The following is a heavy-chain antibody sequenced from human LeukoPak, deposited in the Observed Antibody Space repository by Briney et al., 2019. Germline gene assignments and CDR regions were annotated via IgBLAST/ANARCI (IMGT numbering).Heavy chain of an antibody. Sequence: GGSLRLSCTVPGFTFASVAMTWVRQAPGKGLEWVSTITGNGGETYYADSVKGRFTISRDYSKNTLHLQMNSLRVEDTAIYYYAKGPLLGSGYHPDYWGQGTLVTVSS. CDR1: GFTFASVA. J-gene: IGHJ4*02. CDR3: AKGPLLGSGYHPDY. CDR2: ITGNGGET. D-gene: IGHD3-22*01. V-gene: IGHV3-23*01.